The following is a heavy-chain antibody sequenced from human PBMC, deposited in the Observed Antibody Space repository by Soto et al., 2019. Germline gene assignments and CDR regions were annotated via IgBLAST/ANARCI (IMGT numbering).Heavy chain of an antibody. Sequence: LXLTYTVCCGSGSIGEYYWTWIRQRPGKGLEWIGYIYYSGSTYYSPSLKSRLSISLDTFKNQFSLRLSSVTAADTAMYYCARARLRAVYAFDIWGQGTMVTVSS. CDR1: CGSGSIGEYY. CDR2: IYYSGST. CDR3: ARARLRAVYAFDI. V-gene: IGHV4-31*03. J-gene: IGHJ3*02. D-gene: IGHD5-12*01.